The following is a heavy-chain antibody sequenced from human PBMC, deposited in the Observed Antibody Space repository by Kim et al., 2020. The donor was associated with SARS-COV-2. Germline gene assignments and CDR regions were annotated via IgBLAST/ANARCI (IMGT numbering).Heavy chain of an antibody. D-gene: IGHD3-9*01. CDR2: IKSKTDGGTT. J-gene: IGHJ4*02. Sequence: GGSLRLSCAASGFTFSNAWMSWVRQAPGKGLEWVGRIKSKTDGGTTDYAAPVKGRFTISRDDSKNTLYLQMNSLKTEDTAVYYCTTETYYDILTGYMGPGYFDYWGQGTLVTVSS. CDR3: TTETYYDILTGYMGPGYFDY. V-gene: IGHV3-15*01. CDR1: GFTFSNAW.